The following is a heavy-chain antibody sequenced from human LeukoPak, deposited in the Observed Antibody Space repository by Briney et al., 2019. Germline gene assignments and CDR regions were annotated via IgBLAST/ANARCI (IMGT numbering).Heavy chain of an antibody. CDR2: ISAYNGNT. CDR3: ARVWRAVAGTANDY. CDR1: GYTSTSYA. Sequence: WASVKVSCKASGYTSTSYAMHWVRQAPGQGLEWMGWISAYNGNTNYAQKLQGRVTMTTDTSTSTAYMGLSSLRSEDTAVYYCARVWRAVAGTANDYWGQGTLVTVSS. J-gene: IGHJ4*02. V-gene: IGHV1-18*01. D-gene: IGHD6-19*01.